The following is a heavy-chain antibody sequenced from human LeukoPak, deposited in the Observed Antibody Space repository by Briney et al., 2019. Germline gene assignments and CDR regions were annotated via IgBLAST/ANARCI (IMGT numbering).Heavy chain of an antibody. D-gene: IGHD5-18*01. CDR1: GGTFSSYA. V-gene: IGHV1-69*05. CDR3: ASSRLRGYSYGYLELHY. CDR2: IVPIFGTA. Sequence: ASVKVSCKASGGTFSSYAISWVRQAPGQGLEWMGRIVPIFGTANYALKFQGRVTITTDESTSTAYMKLSSLRSEDTAVYYCASSRLRGYSYGYLELHYWGQGTLVTVSS. J-gene: IGHJ4*02.